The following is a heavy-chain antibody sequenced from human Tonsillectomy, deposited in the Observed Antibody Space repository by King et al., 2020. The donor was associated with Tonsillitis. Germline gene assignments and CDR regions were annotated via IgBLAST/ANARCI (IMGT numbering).Heavy chain of an antibody. D-gene: IGHD6-13*01. CDR2: ISAYNGDT. V-gene: IGHV1-18*01. J-gene: IGHJ4*02. CDR3: ARSGSYSSTWNYFDY. Sequence: VQLVESGAEVKKPGASVKVSCKASGYSFSNYGISWVRQAPGQGLEWMGWISAYNGDTNYAQKFQGRVTMTTDTSTSTAYMELRSLRSDDTAVYYCARSGSYSSTWNYFDYWGQGTLVTVSS. CDR1: GYSFSNYG.